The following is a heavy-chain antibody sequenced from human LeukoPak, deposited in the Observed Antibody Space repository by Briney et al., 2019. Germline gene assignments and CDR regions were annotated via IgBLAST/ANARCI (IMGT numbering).Heavy chain of an antibody. J-gene: IGHJ3*02. CDR1: GGSISSYY. CDR3: ARDKAYYDSSGYYNAFDI. V-gene: IGHV4-59*01. Sequence: PSETLSLTCTVSGGSISSYYWSWIRQPPGEGLEWIGYIYYSGSTNYNPSLKSRVTISVDTSKNQFSLKLSSVTAADTAVYCCARDKAYYDSSGYYNAFDIWGQGTMVTVSS. D-gene: IGHD3-22*01. CDR2: IYYSGST.